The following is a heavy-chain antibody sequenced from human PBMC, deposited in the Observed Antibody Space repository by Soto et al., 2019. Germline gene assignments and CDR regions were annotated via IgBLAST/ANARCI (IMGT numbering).Heavy chain of an antibody. J-gene: IGHJ3*01. V-gene: IGHV5-51*01. CDR1: GYSFTSYW. CDR3: ARGNRPLIRDAFDV. CDR2: IDPGDSDT. Sequence: PGESLKISCKGSGYSFTSYWISWVRQMPGKGLEWMGRIDPGDSDTRYSPSFQGQVTISADKSLGTAYLQWGSLKASDTAIYYCARGNRPLIRDAFDVWGQGTMVTVSS.